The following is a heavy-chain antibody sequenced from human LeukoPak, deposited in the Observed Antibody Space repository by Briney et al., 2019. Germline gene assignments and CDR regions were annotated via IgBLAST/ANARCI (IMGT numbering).Heavy chain of an antibody. D-gene: IGHD6-13*01. Sequence: GASVKVSCKASGYTFTSYAMNWVRQAPGQGLEWMGWINTNTGNPTYAQGFTGRFVFSLDTSVSTAYLQISSLKAEDTAVYYCASPSSSWQSYYYYYYYMDVWAKGPRSPSP. CDR3: ASPSSSWQSYYYYYYYMDV. CDR1: GYTFTSYA. J-gene: IGHJ6*03. V-gene: IGHV7-4-1*02. CDR2: INTNTGNP.